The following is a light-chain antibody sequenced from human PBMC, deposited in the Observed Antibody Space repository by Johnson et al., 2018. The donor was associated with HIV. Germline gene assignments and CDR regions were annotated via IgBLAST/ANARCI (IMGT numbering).Light chain of an antibody. J-gene: IGLJ1*01. CDR3: GTWDSSLSAGV. Sequence: QSVLTQPPSVSAAPGQKVTISCSGSSSNIGNNYVSWCQRLPGTAPKLLIHDTDERPPGIPDRFSGSKSGTSATLGITGLQTGDEADYYCGTWDSSLSAGVFGTGTKVTVL. CDR2: DTD. V-gene: IGLV1-51*01. CDR1: SSNIGNNY.